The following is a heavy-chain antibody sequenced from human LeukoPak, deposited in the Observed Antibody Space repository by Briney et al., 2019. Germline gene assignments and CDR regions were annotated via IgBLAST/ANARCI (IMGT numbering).Heavy chain of an antibody. V-gene: IGHV3-49*03. Sequence: GGTLRLSCTASGFTFGDYAMSWFRQAPGKGLEWVGFIRSKAYGGTTEYAASVKGRFTISRDDSKGIAYLQMNSLKTEDTAVYYCARALDSSSWFNWFDPWGQGTLVTVSS. CDR1: GFTFGDYA. J-gene: IGHJ5*02. CDR3: ARALDSSSWFNWFDP. CDR2: IRSKAYGGTT. D-gene: IGHD6-13*01.